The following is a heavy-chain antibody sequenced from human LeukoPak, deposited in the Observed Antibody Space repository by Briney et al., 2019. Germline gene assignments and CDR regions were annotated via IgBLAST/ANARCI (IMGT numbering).Heavy chain of an antibody. V-gene: IGHV3-30*18. J-gene: IGHJ4*02. CDR1: GFTFSSYG. CDR3: AKTTDIVVVPAASGIFDY. Sequence: GGSLRLSCAASGFTFSSYGMHWVRQAPGKGLKWVAVISYDGSNKYYADSVKGRFTISRDNSKNTLYLQMNSLRAEDTAVYYCAKTTDIVVVPAASGIFDYWGQGALVTVSS. CDR2: ISYDGSNK. D-gene: IGHD2-2*01.